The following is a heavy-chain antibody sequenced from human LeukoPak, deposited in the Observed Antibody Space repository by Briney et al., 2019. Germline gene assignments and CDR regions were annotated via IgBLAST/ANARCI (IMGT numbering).Heavy chain of an antibody. CDR3: ARDLSGSYAPGGDY. J-gene: IGHJ4*02. CDR2: ISYDGSNK. Sequence: PGGSLRLSCAASGFTFSSYAMHWVRQAPGKGLEWVAVISYDGSNKYYADSVKGRFTISRDNSKNTLYLQMNSLRAEDTAVYYCARDLSGSYAPGGDYWGRGTLVTVSS. V-gene: IGHV3-30-3*01. D-gene: IGHD1-26*01. CDR1: GFTFSSYA.